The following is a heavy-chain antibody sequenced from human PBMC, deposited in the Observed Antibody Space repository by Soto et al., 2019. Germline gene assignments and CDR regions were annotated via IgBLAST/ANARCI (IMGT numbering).Heavy chain of an antibody. Sequence: XESLKISCRVSGATFISYWISWVRQISGKGLEWMGLIYLGDSDTNYSPSFQGHVTISADKSISTAYLQWSSLKASDTAMYYCASGSSSSSSMDAWGQGTTVTVSS. CDR3: ASGSSSSSSMDA. D-gene: IGHD6-6*01. V-gene: IGHV5-51*01. CDR1: GATFISYW. CDR2: IYLGDSDT. J-gene: IGHJ6*02.